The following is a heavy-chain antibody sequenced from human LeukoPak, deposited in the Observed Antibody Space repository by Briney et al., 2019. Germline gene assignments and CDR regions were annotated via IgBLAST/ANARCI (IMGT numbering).Heavy chain of an antibody. J-gene: IGHJ6*03. V-gene: IGHV4-34*01. D-gene: IGHD4-17*01. CDR1: GGSFSGNY. CDR2: INHSGST. CDR3: ARFGLRLKSYYYYYMDV. Sequence: SETLSLTCAVYGGSFSGNYWSWIRQPPGKGLEWIGEINHSGSTNYNPSLKSRVTISVDTSKNQFSLKLSSVTAADTAVYYCARFGLRLKSYYYYYMDVWGKGATVTVSS.